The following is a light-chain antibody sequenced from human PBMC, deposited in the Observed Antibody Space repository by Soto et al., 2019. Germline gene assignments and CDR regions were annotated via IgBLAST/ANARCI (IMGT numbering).Light chain of an antibody. CDR2: GAS. V-gene: IGKV3-20*01. Sequence: EIVLTQSPGTLSLSPGESATLSCRASQSVSNNYLDWYQQKPGQAPRLLIYGASNRATGIPDRYSGSGSGSYFTLTSRRLEPDDFAVYYCQQYGSSGTFGQGTKVEIK. J-gene: IGKJ1*01. CDR3: QQYGSSGT. CDR1: QSVSNNY.